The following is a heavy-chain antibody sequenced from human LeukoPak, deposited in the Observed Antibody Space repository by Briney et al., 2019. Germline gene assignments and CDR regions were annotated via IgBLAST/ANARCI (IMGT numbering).Heavy chain of an antibody. CDR3: ATYSSGWYYFDY. J-gene: IGHJ4*02. D-gene: IGHD6-19*01. CDR2: IYPGDSDT. Sequence: GESQKISCKTSGFVFANWWIAWVRQMPGKGLEWMGIIYPGDSDTKYSPSFQGQVTISADKSIYTAYLQWNSLKASDTAMYYCATYSSGWYYFDYWGQGTQVTVSS. CDR1: GFVFANWW. V-gene: IGHV5-51*01.